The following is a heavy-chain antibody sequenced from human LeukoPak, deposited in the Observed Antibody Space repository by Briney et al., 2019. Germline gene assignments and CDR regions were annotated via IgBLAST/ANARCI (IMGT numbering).Heavy chain of an antibody. CDR3: AKGGSGWYYFDY. V-gene: IGHV3-23*01. CDR2: ISGSGGST. CDR1: GFTFSSYA. D-gene: IGHD6-19*01. J-gene: IGHJ4*02. Sequence: PGGSLRLSCAASGFTFSSYAISWVRQAPGKGLEWVSAISGSGGSTYYADSVKGRFTISRDNSKNTLYLQMNSLRAEDTAVYYCAKGGSGWYYFDYWGQGTLVTVSS.